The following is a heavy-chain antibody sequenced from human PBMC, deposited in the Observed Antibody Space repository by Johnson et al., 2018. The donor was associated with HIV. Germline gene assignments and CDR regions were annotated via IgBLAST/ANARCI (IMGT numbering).Heavy chain of an antibody. CDR1: GFTFSSYG. J-gene: IGHJ3*02. V-gene: IGHV3-23*04. CDR3: ARKKATVFSTTSTNYAFDI. CDR2: ISGSGGST. Sequence: VQLVESGGGVVQPGRSLRLSCAASGFTFSSYGMNWVRQAPGKGLEWVSAISGSGGSTYYADSVKGRFTISRDNSKNTLYLQMNSLRAEDTAVYYCARKKATVFSTTSTNYAFDIWGQGTMVTVSS. D-gene: IGHD1-1*01.